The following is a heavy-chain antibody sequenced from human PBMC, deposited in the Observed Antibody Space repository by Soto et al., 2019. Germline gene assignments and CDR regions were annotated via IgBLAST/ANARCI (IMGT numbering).Heavy chain of an antibody. Sequence: QVQLQQWGAGLLKPSETLSLPWVVFVDLAARVITNWVGFGKPQGKGRTWIGEMSHSGGTNFNHSLKSRVIISVDTSKNQFSLKMSSVTAADTALYYCARVERGTATTVVDAFDIWGPGTMVTVSS. D-gene: IGHD1-1*01. CDR1: VDLAARVITN. J-gene: IGHJ3*02. V-gene: IGHV4-34*08. CDR2: MSHSGGT. CDR3: ARVERGTATTVVDAFDI.